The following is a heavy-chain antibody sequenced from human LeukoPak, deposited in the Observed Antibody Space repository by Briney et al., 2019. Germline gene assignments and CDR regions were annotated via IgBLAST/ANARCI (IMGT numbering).Heavy chain of an antibody. CDR1: GYSISSGYY. CDR2: ICHSGST. D-gene: IGHD1-26*01. V-gene: IGHV4-38-2*02. J-gene: IGHJ4*02. Sequence: PSETLSLTCTVSGYSISSGYYWGWIRQPPGKGLEWIGSICHSGSTYYNPSLKSRVTISVDTSKNQFSLKLSSVTAADTAVYYCAGIIVGATSYDYWGQGTLVTVSS. CDR3: AGIIVGATSYDY.